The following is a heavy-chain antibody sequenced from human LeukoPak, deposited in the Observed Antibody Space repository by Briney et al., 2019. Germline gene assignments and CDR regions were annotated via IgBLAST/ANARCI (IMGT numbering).Heavy chain of an antibody. CDR2: IRFDESNQ. CDR1: GFTFSSYG. J-gene: IGHJ4*02. CDR3: ARDESGSYDY. D-gene: IGHD1-26*01. V-gene: IGHV3-30*02. Sequence: GGSLRLSCAASGFTFSSYGMHWVRQAPGKGLEWVAFIRFDESNQYYADSVRGRFTISRDNSKNTLYLQMSSLRGEDTAVYYCARDESGSYDYWGQGTLVTVSS.